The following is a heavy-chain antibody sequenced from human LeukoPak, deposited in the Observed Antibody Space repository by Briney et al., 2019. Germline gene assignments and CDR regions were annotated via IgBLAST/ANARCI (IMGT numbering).Heavy chain of an antibody. Sequence: GGSLRLSCAASGFTFSSYSMNWFRQAPGKGLEWVSSISSSSSYIYYADSVKGRFTISRDNAKNSLYLQVNSLRAEDTAVYYCARDEAIVVVIPFDIWGQGTMVTVSS. CDR1: GFTFSSYS. CDR3: ARDEAIVVVIPFDI. CDR2: ISSSSSYI. D-gene: IGHD3-22*01. J-gene: IGHJ3*02. V-gene: IGHV3-21*01.